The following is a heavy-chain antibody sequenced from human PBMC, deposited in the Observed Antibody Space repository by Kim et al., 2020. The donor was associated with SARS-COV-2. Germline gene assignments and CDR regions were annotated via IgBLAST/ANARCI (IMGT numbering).Heavy chain of an antibody. J-gene: IGHJ5*02. CDR2: ISSSSSYT. V-gene: IGHV3-11*06. CDR1: GFTFSDYY. D-gene: IGHD3-10*01. CDR3: ARANPTETWFGELLGGDYWFDP. Sequence: GGSLRLSCAASGFTFSDYYMSWIRQAPGKGLEWVSYISSSSSYTNYADSVKGRFTISRDNAKNSLYLQMNSLRAEDTAVYYCARANPTETWFGELLGGDYWFDPWGQGTLVTVSS.